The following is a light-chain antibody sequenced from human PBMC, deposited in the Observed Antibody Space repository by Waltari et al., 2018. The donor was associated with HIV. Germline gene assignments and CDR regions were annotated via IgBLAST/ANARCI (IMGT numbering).Light chain of an antibody. CDR3: NSRDSSGNPHVV. Sequence: SSDLTQAPAVSVALGQTVRITCQGGSLSSYYASWYQQKPGQAPVLVIYGKNNRPSGIPDRFSGSSSGNTASLTITGAQAEEEADYYCNSRDSSGNPHVVFGGGTKLTVL. J-gene: IGLJ2*01. CDR1: SLSSYY. V-gene: IGLV3-19*01. CDR2: GKN.